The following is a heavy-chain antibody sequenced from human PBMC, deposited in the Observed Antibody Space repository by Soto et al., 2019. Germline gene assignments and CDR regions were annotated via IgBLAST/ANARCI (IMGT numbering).Heavy chain of an antibody. Sequence: GGSLRLSCAASGFTFSSYAMHWVRQAPGKGLEWVAVISYDGSNKYYADSVKGRFTISRDNSKNTLYLQMNSLRAEDTAVYYCARGQTYYYDSSGYYHYFDYWGQGTLVTVSS. V-gene: IGHV3-30-3*01. CDR2: ISYDGSNK. D-gene: IGHD3-22*01. J-gene: IGHJ4*02. CDR1: GFTFSSYA. CDR3: ARGQTYYYDSSGYYHYFDY.